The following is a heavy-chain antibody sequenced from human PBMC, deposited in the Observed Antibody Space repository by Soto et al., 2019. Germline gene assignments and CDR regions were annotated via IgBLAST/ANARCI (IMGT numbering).Heavy chain of an antibody. Sequence: GGSLRLSCAASGFTFSSYSMNWVRQAPGKGLEWVSSISSSSSYIYYADSVKGRFTISRDNAKNSLYLQMNSLRAEDTAVYYCARDQVTSLYYDFWSGSTYHYWGQGTLVTVSS. CDR2: ISSSSSYI. D-gene: IGHD3-3*01. J-gene: IGHJ4*02. CDR1: GFTFSSYS. V-gene: IGHV3-21*01. CDR3: ARDQVTSLYYDFWSGSTYHY.